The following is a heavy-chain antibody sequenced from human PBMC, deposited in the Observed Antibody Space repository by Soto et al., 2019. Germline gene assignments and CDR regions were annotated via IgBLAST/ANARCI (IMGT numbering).Heavy chain of an antibody. CDR3: ARWPQLEPRFDY. J-gene: IGHJ4*02. CDR2: IYYSGST. CDR1: GGSINSGAYY. Sequence: SETLSLTCTVSGGSINSGAYYWSWIRQHPGKGLEWIGYIYYSGSTFYNPSLRSRVTVSVDTSKNQFSLRLTSVTAADTAVYYCARWPQLEPRFDYWGQGTLVTVSS. V-gene: IGHV4-31*03. D-gene: IGHD1-1*01.